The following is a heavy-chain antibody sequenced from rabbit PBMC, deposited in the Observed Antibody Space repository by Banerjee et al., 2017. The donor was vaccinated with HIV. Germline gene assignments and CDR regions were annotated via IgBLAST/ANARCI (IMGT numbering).Heavy chain of an antibody. CDR3: ARDFWWTFNL. J-gene: IGHJ4*01. V-gene: IGHV1S40*01. CDR1: GFSFSSGYD. D-gene: IGHD2-1*01. CDR2: IHTSSSGST. Sequence: QSLEESGGDLVKPGASLTLTCTASGFSFSSGYDMYWVRQAPGKGLEWIACIHTSSSGSTWYASWVNGRFTISETSSTTVTLQMTSLTAADTATYFCARDFWWTFNLWGPGTLVTVS.